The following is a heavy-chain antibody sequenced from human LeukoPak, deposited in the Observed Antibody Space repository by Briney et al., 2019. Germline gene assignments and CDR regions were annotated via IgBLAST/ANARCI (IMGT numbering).Heavy chain of an antibody. Sequence: WGSLRLSCAASGFTFIAYSMNWVGQAPGKGLEWVSSISSSSAYIYYADSVEGRFTVSRDNAKNSLYLQMKSLRAEDTAVYYCARENFYDSSGYDAFDIWGQGTMVTVSS. CDR1: GFTFIAYS. V-gene: IGHV3-21*01. J-gene: IGHJ3*02. D-gene: IGHD3-22*01. CDR3: ARENFYDSSGYDAFDI. CDR2: ISSSSAYI.